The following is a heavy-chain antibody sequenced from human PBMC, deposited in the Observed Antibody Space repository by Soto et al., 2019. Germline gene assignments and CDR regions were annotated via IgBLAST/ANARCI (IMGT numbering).Heavy chain of an antibody. CDR2: ISGSGGST. D-gene: IGHD2-2*01. CDR3: AKSRRYCSSTSCPLEWFDP. J-gene: IGHJ5*02. Sequence: PGGSLRLSCAASGFTFSSYAMSWVRQAPGKGLEWVSAISGSGGSTYYADSVKGRFTISRDNSKNTLYLQMNSLRAEDTAVYYCAKSRRYCSSTSCPLEWFDPWGQGTLVTVSS. CDR1: GFTFSSYA. V-gene: IGHV3-23*01.